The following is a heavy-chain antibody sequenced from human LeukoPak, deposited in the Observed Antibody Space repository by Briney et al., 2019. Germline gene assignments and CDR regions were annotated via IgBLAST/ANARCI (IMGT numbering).Heavy chain of an antibody. CDR2: IGTAGDT. J-gene: IGHJ4*02. D-gene: IGHD4-23*01. Sequence: GGSLRLSCAASGFTFSSYDMHWVRQATGKGLEWVSAIGTAGDTYYPGSVKGRFTTSRDNAKNTLYLQMNSLRAEDTAVYYCARVDYGGPFDYWGQGTLVTVSS. V-gene: IGHV3-13*01. CDR1: GFTFSSYD. CDR3: ARVDYGGPFDY.